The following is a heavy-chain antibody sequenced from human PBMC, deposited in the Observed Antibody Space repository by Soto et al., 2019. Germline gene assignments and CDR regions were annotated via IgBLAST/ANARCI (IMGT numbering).Heavy chain of an antibody. CDR2: IYYSGST. D-gene: IGHD6-13*01. CDR1: GGSISSSSYY. V-gene: IGHV4-39*01. J-gene: IGHJ6*02. Sequence: SETLSLTCTVSGGSISSSSYYWGWIRQPPGKGLEWIGSIYYSGSTYYNPSLKSRVTISVDTSKNQFSLKLSSVTAADTAVYYCARYSSSWSYYYYGMDVWGQGTTVT. CDR3: ARYSSSWSYYYYGMDV.